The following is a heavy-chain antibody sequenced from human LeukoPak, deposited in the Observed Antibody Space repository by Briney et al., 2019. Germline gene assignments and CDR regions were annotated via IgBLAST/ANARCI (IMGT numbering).Heavy chain of an antibody. CDR1: GFTFSSYS. CDR2: ISSSSSYI. Sequence: GRSLRLSCAASGFTFSSYSMNWVRQAPGKGLEWVSSISSSSSYIYYADSVKGRFTISRDNAKNSLYLQMNSLRAEDTALYYCAKDILNGDILTGYYPTYFDYWGQGTLVTVSS. J-gene: IGHJ4*02. D-gene: IGHD3-9*01. CDR3: AKDILNGDILTGYYPTYFDY. V-gene: IGHV3-21*04.